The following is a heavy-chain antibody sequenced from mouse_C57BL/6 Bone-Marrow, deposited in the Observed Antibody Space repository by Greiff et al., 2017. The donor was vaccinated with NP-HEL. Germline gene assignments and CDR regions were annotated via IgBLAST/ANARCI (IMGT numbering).Heavy chain of an antibody. CDR1: GYTFTSYW. V-gene: IGHV1-69*01. CDR3: ARSFITTVVCDY. D-gene: IGHD1-1*01. J-gene: IGHJ2*01. Sequence: VQLQQPGAELVMPGASVKLSCKASGYTFTSYWMHWVKQRPGQGLEWIGEIDPSDSYTYYNQKFKGKSTLTVAKSSSTAYMQLSSLTSEDAAVYYCARSFITTVVCDYWGQGTTLTVSS. CDR2: IDPSDSYT.